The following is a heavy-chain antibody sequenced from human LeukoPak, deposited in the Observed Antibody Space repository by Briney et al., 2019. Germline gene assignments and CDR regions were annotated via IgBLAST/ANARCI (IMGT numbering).Heavy chain of an antibody. J-gene: IGHJ6*03. CDR2: IYTSGST. D-gene: IGHD6-6*01. Sequence: SETLSLTCTVSGGSISSYYWSWIRQPPGKGLEWIGYIYTSGSTNYNPSLKSRVTISVDTSKNQFSLKLSSVTAADTAVYYCARAPPERSYSSSDYYCMDVWGKGTTVTVSS. CDR1: GGSISSYY. V-gene: IGHV4-4*09. CDR3: ARAPPERSYSSSDYYCMDV.